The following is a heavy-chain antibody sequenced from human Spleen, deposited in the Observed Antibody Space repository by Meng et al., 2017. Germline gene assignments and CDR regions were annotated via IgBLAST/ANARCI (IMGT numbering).Heavy chain of an antibody. CDR3: ARTNGDYLPVNY. Sequence: QVQLQQWGLGLLKPSETLSLTVAVYGGSFSGYCWSWIRQPTGKGLEWIGEINHSGSTNYNPSLQSRVTISVDTSKNQFSLKLTSVTAADTAVYYCARTNGDYLPVNYWGQGTLVTVSS. J-gene: IGHJ4*02. CDR2: INHSGST. V-gene: IGHV4-34*01. CDR1: GGSFSGYC. D-gene: IGHD4-17*01.